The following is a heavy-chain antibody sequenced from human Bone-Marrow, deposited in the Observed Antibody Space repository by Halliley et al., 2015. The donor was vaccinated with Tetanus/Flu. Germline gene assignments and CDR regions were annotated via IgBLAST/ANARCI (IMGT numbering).Heavy chain of an antibody. Sequence: SLRLSCVASGFTFDDYAMRWVRQAPGKGLEWVSGISWNGGGIGYADSVKGRFTISRDNAKNSLYLQMNSLRAEDTGLYYCAKDTTALHGAFDVWGQGTMVTVSS. CDR3: AKDTTALHGAFDV. D-gene: IGHD2-2*01. V-gene: IGHV3-9*01. CDR2: ISWNGGGI. J-gene: IGHJ3*01. CDR1: GFTFDDYA.